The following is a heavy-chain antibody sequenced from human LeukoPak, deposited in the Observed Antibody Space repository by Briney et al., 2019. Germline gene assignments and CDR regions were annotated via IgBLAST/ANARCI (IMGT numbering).Heavy chain of an antibody. V-gene: IGHV4-39*07. CDR1: GGSISSSSHY. CDR3: ASGRAWAAYGSGSLNWFDP. CDR2: IYYSGST. J-gene: IGHJ5*02. Sequence: SETLSLTCTVSGGSISSSSHYWGWIRQPPGKALEWIGSIYYSGSTYYNPSLKSRVTISVDTSKNQFSLKLHSVTAADTAVYYCASGRAWAAYGSGSLNWFDPWGQGTLVSVSS. D-gene: IGHD3-10*01.